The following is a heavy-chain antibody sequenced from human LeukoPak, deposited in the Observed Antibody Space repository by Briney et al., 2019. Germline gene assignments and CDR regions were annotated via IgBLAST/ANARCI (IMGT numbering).Heavy chain of an antibody. V-gene: IGHV3-23*01. J-gene: IGHJ3*02. D-gene: IGHD6-19*01. CDR1: GFTFSSFG. CDR2: ISGSGGST. CDR3: AKARVAVDDAFDS. Sequence: GGSLRLSCAASGFTFSSFGMSWVRPAPGKGLGWVSAISGSGGSTFYADSVKGRFTISRDNSKNTLYLQMNSVRAEDTAVYYCAKARVAVDDAFDSWGQGTMVAVSS.